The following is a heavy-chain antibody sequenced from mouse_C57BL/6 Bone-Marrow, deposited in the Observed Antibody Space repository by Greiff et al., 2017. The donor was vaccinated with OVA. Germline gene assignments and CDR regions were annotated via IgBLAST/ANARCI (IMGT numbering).Heavy chain of an antibody. J-gene: IGHJ2*01. CDR3: AREGVIRTTVVAKDY. V-gene: IGHV1-81*01. CDR2: IYPRSGNT. CDR1: GYTFTSYG. D-gene: IGHD1-1*01. Sequence: VQLQQSGAELARPGASVKLSCKASGYTFTSYGISWVKQRPGQGLEWIGEIYPRSGNTYYNEKFKGKATLTADKSSSPAYMELRSLTSEDSAVYVCAREGVIRTTVVAKDYWGQGTTLTLSS.